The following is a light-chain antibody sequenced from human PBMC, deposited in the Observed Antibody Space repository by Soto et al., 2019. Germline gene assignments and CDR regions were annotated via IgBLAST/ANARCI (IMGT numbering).Light chain of an antibody. Sequence: DIQMTQSPSTLSASVGDRVIITCRASQSISDRLAWYQQRPGKAPKLLIYRASGLESGVPSRFSGSGSGTEFTLTISSLQPDDFATYFCQQYSNYPRTFGQGTKVEIK. J-gene: IGKJ1*01. CDR2: RAS. CDR3: QQYSNYPRT. CDR1: QSISDR. V-gene: IGKV1-5*03.